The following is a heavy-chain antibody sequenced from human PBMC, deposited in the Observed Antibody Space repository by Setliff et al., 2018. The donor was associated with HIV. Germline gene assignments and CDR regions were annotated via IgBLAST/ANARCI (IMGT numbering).Heavy chain of an antibody. CDR3: ARDLVGATGYYFDY. J-gene: IGHJ4*02. Sequence: ASVKVSCKASGFTFTDSAMHWVRQAPGQGLEWMGIINPSGGSTSYAQKFQGRVTMTRDTSTSTVYMELSSLRSEDTAVYYCARDLVGATGYYFDYWGQGTLVTVSS. D-gene: IGHD1-26*01. CDR2: INPSGGST. V-gene: IGHV1-46*01. CDR1: GFTFTDSA.